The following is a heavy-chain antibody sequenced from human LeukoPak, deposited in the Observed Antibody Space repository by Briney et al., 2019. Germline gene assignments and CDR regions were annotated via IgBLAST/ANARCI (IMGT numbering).Heavy chain of an antibody. CDR1: GYTFTSYD. CDR3: ARGGHYYDSSGYYYGY. V-gene: IGHV1-8*01. CDR2: MNPNSGNT. D-gene: IGHD3-22*01. J-gene: IGHJ4*02. Sequence: ASVKVSSKDSGYTFTSYDINWVPQATGQGLEWMGRMNPNSGNTGYAQKFQGRVTMTRNTSISTAYMELSSLRSEDTAVYYCARGGHYYDSSGYYYGYWGQGTLVTVSS.